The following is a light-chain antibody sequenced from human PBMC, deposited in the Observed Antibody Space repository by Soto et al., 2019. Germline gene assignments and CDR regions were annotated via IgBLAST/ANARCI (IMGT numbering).Light chain of an antibody. Sequence: ETVLTQSPATLSVSPGERATLSCRAGQNVYRNLDWYQHKPGQAPRLLVYGASTRATDIPARFSGSGSGRDFTHTISGLQSEDFAIYYCQQYNNWPLYSFCQGTKLEIK. CDR1: QNVYRN. CDR3: QQYNNWPLYS. V-gene: IGKV3-15*01. J-gene: IGKJ2*01. CDR2: GAS.